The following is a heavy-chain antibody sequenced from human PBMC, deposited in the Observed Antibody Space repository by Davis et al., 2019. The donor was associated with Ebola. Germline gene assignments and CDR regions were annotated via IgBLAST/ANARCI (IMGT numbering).Heavy chain of an antibody. Sequence: GESLKISCAASGFTFSGSAMHWVRQASGKGLEWVGRIRGKANSYATAYAASVKGRFTISRDDSKNTAYLQMNSLKTEDTAVYYCTTTTTASDYWGQGTLVTVSS. CDR2: IRGKANSYAT. D-gene: IGHD4-11*01. CDR1: GFTFSGSA. V-gene: IGHV3-73*01. J-gene: IGHJ4*02. CDR3: TTTTTASDY.